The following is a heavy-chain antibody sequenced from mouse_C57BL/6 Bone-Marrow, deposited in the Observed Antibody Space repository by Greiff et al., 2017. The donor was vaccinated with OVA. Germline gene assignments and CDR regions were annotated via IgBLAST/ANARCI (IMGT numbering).Heavy chain of an antibody. CDR1: GFSFNTYA. J-gene: IGHJ4*01. D-gene: IGHD1-1*01. Sequence: EVNVVESGGGLVQPKGSLKLSCAASGFSFNTYAMNWVRQAPGKGLEWVARIRSKSNNYATYYADSVKDRFTISRDDSESMLYLQMNNLKTEDTAMYYCVRSYYYGYYYAMDYWGQGTSVTVSS. CDR2: IRSKSNNYAT. V-gene: IGHV10-1*01. CDR3: VRSYYYGYYYAMDY.